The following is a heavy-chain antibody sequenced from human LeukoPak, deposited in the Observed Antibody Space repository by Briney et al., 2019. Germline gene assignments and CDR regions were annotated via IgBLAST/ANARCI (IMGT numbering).Heavy chain of an antibody. J-gene: IGHJ4*02. V-gene: IGHV4-4*07. Sequence: SETLSLTCTLSGHSISNYYWSWIRQPGGKGLEWIGRLYTSGSTNYNPSLKSRVTLSVDTSKNQFSLKLSSVTAADTAVYYCARVGYSGYDPSFDYWGQGTLVTVSS. CDR1: GHSISNYY. D-gene: IGHD5-12*01. CDR3: ARVGYSGYDPSFDY. CDR2: LYTSGST.